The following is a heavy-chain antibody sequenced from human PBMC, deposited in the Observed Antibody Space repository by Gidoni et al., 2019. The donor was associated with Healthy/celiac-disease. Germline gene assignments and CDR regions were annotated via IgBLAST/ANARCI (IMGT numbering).Heavy chain of an antibody. CDR2: INHSGST. CDR1: GGSFRGYY. Sequence: QVQLQQWGAGLLKPSETLSLTCAVYGGSFRGYYWSWIRQPPGKGLEWIGEINHSGSTNYNPYLKSRVTISVDTSKNQFSLKLSSVTAADTAVYYCARGMVRGVIIIGAFDIWGQGTMVTVSS. J-gene: IGHJ3*02. CDR3: ARGMVRGVIIIGAFDI. V-gene: IGHV4-34*01. D-gene: IGHD3-10*01.